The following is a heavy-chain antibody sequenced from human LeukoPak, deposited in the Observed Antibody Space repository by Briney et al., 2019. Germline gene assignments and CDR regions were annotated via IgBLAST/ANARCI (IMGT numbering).Heavy chain of an antibody. CDR1: GCTFTSYG. D-gene: IGHD3-22*01. J-gene: IGHJ4*02. CDR2: ISAYNGNT. V-gene: IGHV1-18*01. Sequence: ASVKVSCKASGCTFTSYGICWVRQAPGQGLEWIGWISAYNGNTNYAQKLQGRVTMTTDTSTSTAYMELRSLRSDDTAAYYCARDNRQKYYYDSSGYYYDYWGQGTLVTVSS. CDR3: ARDNRQKYYYDSSGYYYDY.